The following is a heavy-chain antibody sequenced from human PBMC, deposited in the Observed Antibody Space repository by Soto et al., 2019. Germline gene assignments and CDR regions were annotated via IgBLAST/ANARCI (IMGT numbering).Heavy chain of an antibody. D-gene: IGHD3-22*01. Sequence: QVQLQESGPGLVKPSQTLSLTCTVSGGSISSGGYYWSWIRQHPGKGLEWIGYIYYRGSTYYNPSLKSRVTISVDTSKNQFSLKLSSVTAADTAVYYCARGTDSSGYYGDAFDIWGQGTMVTVSS. V-gene: IGHV4-31*03. CDR2: IYYRGST. J-gene: IGHJ3*02. CDR1: GGSISSGGYY. CDR3: ARGTDSSGYYGDAFDI.